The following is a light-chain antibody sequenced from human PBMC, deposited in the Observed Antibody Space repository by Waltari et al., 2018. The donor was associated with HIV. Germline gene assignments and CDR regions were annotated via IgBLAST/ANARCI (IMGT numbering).Light chain of an antibody. CDR3: SSYTSSSTVV. CDR2: DVS. V-gene: IGLV2-14*03. CDR1: SSDVGAYNY. Sequence: QSALTQPASVSGSPGQSITISCTGTSSDVGAYNYVSWYQLHPGKAPKLMIYDVSNRPSGVSDRFSGSKSANTASLTISGLQAEDEAHYYCSSYTSSSTVVFGGGTKLTVL. J-gene: IGLJ2*01.